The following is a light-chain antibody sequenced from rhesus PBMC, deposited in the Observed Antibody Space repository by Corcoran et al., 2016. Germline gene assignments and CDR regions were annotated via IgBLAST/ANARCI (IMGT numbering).Light chain of an antibody. V-gene: IGKV1S9*01. CDR2: SAS. CDR1: QSLTNY. J-gene: IGKJ2*01. CDR3: QQGYDYPYT. Sequence: DIQMTQSPSSLSASVGDRVTITCQASQSLTNYLNWYQQKPGKIPKLLIYSASTLQSGIPSRFSGSGAGTDFTLTISSLQPEDFATYYCQQGYDYPYTFGQGTKVEIK.